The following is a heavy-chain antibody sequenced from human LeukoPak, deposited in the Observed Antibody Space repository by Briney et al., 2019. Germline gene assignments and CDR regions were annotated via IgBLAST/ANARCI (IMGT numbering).Heavy chain of an antibody. J-gene: IGHJ5*02. V-gene: IGHV4-39*07. CDR2: IYYSGST. Sequence: SETLSLTCTVSGGSISSYYWGWIRQPPGKGLEWIGSIYYSGSTYYNPSLKSRVTISVDTSKNQFSLKLSSVTAADTAVYYCAKYDSSRFDPWGQGTLVTVSS. D-gene: IGHD3-22*01. CDR1: GGSISSYY. CDR3: AKYDSSRFDP.